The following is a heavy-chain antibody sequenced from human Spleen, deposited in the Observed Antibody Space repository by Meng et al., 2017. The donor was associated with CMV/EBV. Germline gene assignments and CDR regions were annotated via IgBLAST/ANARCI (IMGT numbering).Heavy chain of an antibody. CDR1: GFSFSTYW. V-gene: IGHV3-74*01. D-gene: IGHD3-10*01. CDR3: AREMVRAYSVDY. Sequence: GGSLRLSCAASGFSFSTYWMQWVRRAPGKGLEWVSRIDFDGSRTTYADSVKGRFTVSRDNAKNTLYLQMNGLRVEDTAVYYCAREMVRAYSVDYWGQGTLVTVSS. CDR2: IDFDGSRT. J-gene: IGHJ4*02.